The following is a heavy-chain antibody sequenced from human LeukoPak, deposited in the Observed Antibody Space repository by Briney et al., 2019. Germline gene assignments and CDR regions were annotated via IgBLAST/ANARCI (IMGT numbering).Heavy chain of an antibody. J-gene: IGHJ4*02. CDR2: INLKTGDT. Sequence: ASVKVSCKTSGYTFTDYYMLWVRQAPGQGLEWMGWINLKTGDTNYAQKFQGRVTMTRDTSISTAFMELSSLRSDDAALYYCARSTVQLWIDYWGQGTLVTVSS. V-gene: IGHV1-2*02. CDR3: ARSTVQLWIDY. CDR1: GYTFTDYY. D-gene: IGHD1-1*01.